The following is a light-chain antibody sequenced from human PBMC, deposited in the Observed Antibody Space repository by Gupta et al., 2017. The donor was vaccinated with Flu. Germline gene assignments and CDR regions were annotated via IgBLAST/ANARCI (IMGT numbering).Light chain of an antibody. Sequence: QPVVTQSSSASASLGSSVQLTCTLSSGHSHYIIAWHQQQPGKAPRYLMKVEGSGIYSKGSGVPNRFSGSSSGADRYLTISNVQSEDEADYYCETWDSYLWVFGGGTKLTVL. CDR3: ETWDSYLWV. CDR2: VEGSGIY. V-gene: IGLV4-60*03. J-gene: IGLJ3*02. CDR1: SGHSHYI.